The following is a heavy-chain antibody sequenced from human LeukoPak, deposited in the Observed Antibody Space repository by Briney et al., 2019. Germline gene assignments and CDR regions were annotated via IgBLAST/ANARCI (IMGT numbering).Heavy chain of an antibody. CDR1: GVSISSSNSY. D-gene: IGHD4-17*01. J-gene: IGHJ4*02. Sequence: SETLSLTCTVSGVSISSSNSYWGWIRQPPGKGLEWIGSIYYSGNTYYNASLKSQVSISIDTSKNQFSLKLSSVTAADTAVYYCVRWSPTVTLYYFDYWGQGTLVTVSS. V-gene: IGHV4-39*01. CDR2: IYYSGNT. CDR3: VRWSPTVTLYYFDY.